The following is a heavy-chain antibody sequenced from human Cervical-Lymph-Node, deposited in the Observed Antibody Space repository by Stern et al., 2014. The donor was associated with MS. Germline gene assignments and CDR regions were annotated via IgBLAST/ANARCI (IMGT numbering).Heavy chain of an antibody. V-gene: IGHV3-23*04. CDR2: ISGSGGST. J-gene: IGHJ4*02. CDR3: AKSTVTSLSDY. CDR1: GFTFSSSA. Sequence: VQLVQSGGGLVPPGGSLRLSCAASGFTFSSSAMSWVRQAPRTGREWVSAISGSGGSTYYADSVKGRFTISRDNSKNPLYLQMNSLRAEDTAVYYCAKSTVTSLSDYWGQGTLVTVSS. D-gene: IGHD4-17*01.